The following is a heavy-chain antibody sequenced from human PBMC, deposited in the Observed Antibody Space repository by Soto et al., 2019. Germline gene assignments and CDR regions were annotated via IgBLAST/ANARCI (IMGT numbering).Heavy chain of an antibody. CDR1: GFTFSTYA. V-gene: IGHV3-23*01. Sequence: GGSLRLSCAASGFTFSTYAMTWVRQDTGKGLEWVSGISGSGGDTYYANSVRGRFTISRDNSKNTLYLQMNSLRAEDTALYYCARGPPEYQLLRVDYWGQGTLVTVSS. J-gene: IGHJ4*02. CDR2: ISGSGGDT. CDR3: ARGPPEYQLLRVDY. D-gene: IGHD2-2*01.